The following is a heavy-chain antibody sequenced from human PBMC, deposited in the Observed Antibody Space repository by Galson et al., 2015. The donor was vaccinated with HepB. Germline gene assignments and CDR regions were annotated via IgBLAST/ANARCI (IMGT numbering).Heavy chain of an antibody. CDR2: TYYKSKWYY. CDR3: ARSAGDLDY. V-gene: IGHV6-1*01. Sequence: CAISGDSVSSNSAAWNWIRQSPSRGLERLGRTYYKSKWYYDYVVSVKSRITINPDTSKNQFSLHLNSVTPEDTAVYYCARSAGDLDYWGQGILVTVSS. CDR1: GDSVSSNSAA. D-gene: IGHD7-27*01. J-gene: IGHJ4*02.